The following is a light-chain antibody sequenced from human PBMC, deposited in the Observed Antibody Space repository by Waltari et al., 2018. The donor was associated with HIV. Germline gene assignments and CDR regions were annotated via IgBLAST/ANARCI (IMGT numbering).Light chain of an antibody. CDR1: DTDVGTYNY. J-gene: IGLJ3*02. V-gene: IGLV2-14*01. CDR2: EVS. Sequence: QSALTQPASVSGSPGQSITLSCTGTDTDVGTYNYVSWFQHHPGKAPKLIISEVSNRPSGVSHRFSGSKSGNTASLIISGLQAEDEASYYYTSYTTTNTWVFGGGTNLTVL. CDR3: TSYTTTNTWV.